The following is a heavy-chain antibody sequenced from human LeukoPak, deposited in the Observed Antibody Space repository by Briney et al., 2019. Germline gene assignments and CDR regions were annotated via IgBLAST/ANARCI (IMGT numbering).Heavy chain of an antibody. CDR2: ISGSGSFT. V-gene: IGHV3-23*01. D-gene: IGHD1-26*01. CDR1: GFTFSNYA. J-gene: IGHJ4*02. CDR3: ANLIVGAD. Sequence: GGSLRLSCAASGFTFSNYAMSWVRQAPGKGLEWVSGISGSGSFTYYADSVKGRFTISRDNSKNTLYLQMYSLRAEDTAVYYCANLIVGADWGQGTLVTVSS.